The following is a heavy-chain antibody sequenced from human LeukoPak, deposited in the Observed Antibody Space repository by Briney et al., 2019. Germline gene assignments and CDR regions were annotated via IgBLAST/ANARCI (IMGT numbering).Heavy chain of an antibody. D-gene: IGHD5-18*01. CDR3: AKDRPIQLWAY. CDR2: INWNGGST. J-gene: IGHJ4*02. CDR1: GFTFDDYG. V-gene: IGHV3-20*01. Sequence: GGSLRLSCAASGFTFDDYGMSWVRQAPGKGLEGVSGINWNGGSTGYADSVKGRFTISRDNAKNSLYLQMNSLRAEDTAVYLCAKDRPIQLWAYWGQGSLVTVSS.